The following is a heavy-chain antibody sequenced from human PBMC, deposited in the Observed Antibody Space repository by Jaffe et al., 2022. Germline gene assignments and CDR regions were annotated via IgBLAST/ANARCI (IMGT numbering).Heavy chain of an antibody. CDR1: GFTFSDYY. CDR2: ISSSGSTI. CDR3: ARDWQAYYYGSGSYYTNYYYYYMDV. V-gene: IGHV3-11*01. J-gene: IGHJ6*03. D-gene: IGHD3-10*01. Sequence: QVQLVESGGGLVKPGGSLRLSCAASGFTFSDYYMSWIRQAPGKGLEWVSYISSSGSTIYYADSVKGRFTISRDNAKNSLYLQMNSLRAEDTAVYYCARDWQAYYYGSGSYYTNYYYYYMDVWGKGTTVTVSS.